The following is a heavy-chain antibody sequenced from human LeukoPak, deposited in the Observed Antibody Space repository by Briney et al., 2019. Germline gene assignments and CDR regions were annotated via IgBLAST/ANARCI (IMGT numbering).Heavy chain of an antibody. J-gene: IGHJ2*01. CDR1: GFTFSSYS. CDR3: ASSRGAVAANADWYFDL. CDR2: ISSSSSYI. V-gene: IGHV3-21*01. Sequence: KTGRSLRLSCAASGFTFSSYSMNWVRQAPGKGLEWVSSISSSSSYIYYSDSVKGRFTISRDNAKNSLYLQMNSLRAEDTAVYYCASSRGAVAANADWYFDLWGRGTLVTVSS. D-gene: IGHD6-19*01.